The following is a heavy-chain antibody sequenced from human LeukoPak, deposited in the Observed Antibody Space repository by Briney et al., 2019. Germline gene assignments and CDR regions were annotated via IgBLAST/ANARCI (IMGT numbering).Heavy chain of an antibody. Sequence: GGSLRLSCAASGFTFSSYSMNWVRQAPGQGLEWVANIKQDGSEKSYVDSVKGRLTISRDNAKNSLYLQMNSLRAEDTAVYYCARARTSGDEALAGNYWGQGTLVTVSS. CDR2: IKQDGSEK. J-gene: IGHJ4*02. CDR3: ARARTSGDEALAGNY. CDR1: GFTFSSYS. D-gene: IGHD6-19*01. V-gene: IGHV3-7*01.